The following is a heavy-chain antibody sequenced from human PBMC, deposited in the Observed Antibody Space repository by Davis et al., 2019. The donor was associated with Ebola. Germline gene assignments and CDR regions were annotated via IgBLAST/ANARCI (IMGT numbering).Heavy chain of an antibody. Sequence: PGGSLRLSCAASGFTFSSYSMNWVRQAPGKGLEWVSYISSSSSTIYYADSVKGRFTISRDNAKNSLYLQMNSLRDEDTAVYYCARFFMVRGVKYYYYYYGMDVWGKGTTVTVSS. D-gene: IGHD3-10*01. CDR1: GFTFSSYS. V-gene: IGHV3-48*02. CDR2: ISSSSSTI. J-gene: IGHJ6*04. CDR3: ARFFMVRGVKYYYYYYGMDV.